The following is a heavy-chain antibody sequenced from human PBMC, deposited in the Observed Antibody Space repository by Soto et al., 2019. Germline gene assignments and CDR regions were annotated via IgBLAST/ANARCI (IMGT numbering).Heavy chain of an antibody. CDR2: ISYDGSNK. D-gene: IGHD3-22*01. CDR1: GFTFSSYA. Sequence: GGSLRLSCAASGFTFSSYAMHWVRQAPGKGLEWVAVISYDGSNKYYADSVKGRFTISRDNSKNTLYLQMNSLRAEDTAVYYCARTYYYDSSGSNVDYWGQGTLVTVSS. V-gene: IGHV3-30-3*01. CDR3: ARTYYYDSSGSNVDY. J-gene: IGHJ4*02.